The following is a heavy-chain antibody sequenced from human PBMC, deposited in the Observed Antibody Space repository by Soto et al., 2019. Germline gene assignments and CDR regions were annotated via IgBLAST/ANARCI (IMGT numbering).Heavy chain of an antibody. J-gene: IGHJ4*02. CDR1: GGSISSSSYY. CDR2: IYYSGST. Sequence: SETLSLTCTVSGGSISSSSYYWGWIRQPPGKGLEWIGSIYYSGSTYYNPALKSRVTISVDTSKNQFSLKLSSVTPADPAVYYCARQFPAYSNSWYFDYWGQGTLVTVSS. D-gene: IGHD6-13*01. CDR3: ARQFPAYSNSWYFDY. V-gene: IGHV4-39*01.